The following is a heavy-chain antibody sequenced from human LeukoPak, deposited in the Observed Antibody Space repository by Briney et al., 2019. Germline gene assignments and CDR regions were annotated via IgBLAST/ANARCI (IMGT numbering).Heavy chain of an antibody. CDR1: GFILSSYW. J-gene: IGHJ3*01. CDR3: ARQRAGGTKADGLDV. Sequence: GGSLRLSCAAPGFILSSYWMSWVRQAPGKGLEWVANIRQDGSEICYVGSVKGRFTISRDNAKNSVYLQMNSLRDDDTAVYYCARQRAGGTKADGLDVWGQGTMVTVSS. V-gene: IGHV3-7*03. CDR2: IRQDGSEI. D-gene: IGHD3-16*01.